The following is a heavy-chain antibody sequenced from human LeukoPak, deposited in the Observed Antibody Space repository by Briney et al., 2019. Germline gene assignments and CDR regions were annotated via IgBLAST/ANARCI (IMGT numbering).Heavy chain of an antibody. V-gene: IGHV3-11*04. CDR3: ARDRCSGGRCYSSSVGHMDV. CDR1: GFTFSDYY. CDR2: ISSSGSTI. Sequence: PGGSLRLSCAASGFTFSDYYMSWIRQAPGKGLEWVSYISSSGSTIYYAGSVKGRFTISRDNAKNSLYLQMNSLRAEDTALYYCARDRCSGGRCYSSSVGHMDVWGKGTTVTVSS. J-gene: IGHJ6*03. D-gene: IGHD2-15*01.